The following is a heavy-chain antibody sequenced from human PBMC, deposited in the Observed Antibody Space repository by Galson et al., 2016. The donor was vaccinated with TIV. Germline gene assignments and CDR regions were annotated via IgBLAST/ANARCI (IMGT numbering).Heavy chain of an antibody. CDR3: ATATVPNLGDY. CDR2: VLLSGDT. CDR1: VFAVCSIY. J-gene: IGHJ4*02. Sequence: SLSLFCATSVFAVCSIYGSWVLQPSFNCLFFFCIVLLSGDTYYTEPMKGRFTISRDNSKNTLYLQMSNLRPEDTAVYFCATATVPNLGDYWGKG. D-gene: IGHD4-17*01. V-gene: IGHV3-53*05.